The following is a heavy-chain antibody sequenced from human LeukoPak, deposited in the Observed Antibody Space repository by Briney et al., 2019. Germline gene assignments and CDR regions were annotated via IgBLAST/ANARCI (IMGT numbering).Heavy chain of an antibody. D-gene: IGHD6-19*01. CDR2: IYYSGST. Sequence: PSETLSLTCTVSGGSISSYYWSWIRQPPGKGLEWIGYIYYSGSTNYNPSLKSRVTISVDTSKNQFSLKLSSVTAADTAVYYCARGIYSSGRYAWFDPWGQGTLVTVSS. CDR1: GGSISSYY. CDR3: ARGIYSSGRYAWFDP. J-gene: IGHJ5*02. V-gene: IGHV4-59*08.